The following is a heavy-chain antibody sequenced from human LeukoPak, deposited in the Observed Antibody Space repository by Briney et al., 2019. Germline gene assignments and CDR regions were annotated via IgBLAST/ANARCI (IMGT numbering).Heavy chain of an antibody. CDR3: AAYSGYELDWFDP. CDR2: IYYSGST. V-gene: IGHV4-59*01. D-gene: IGHD5-12*01. Sequence: SETLSLTCTVSGGSISSYYWSWIRQPPGKGLEWMGYIYYSGSTNYNPSLKTRVTISVDTSKTQFSLKLSSVTAADTAVYYCAAYSGYELDWFDPWGQGTLVTVSS. CDR1: GGSISSYY. J-gene: IGHJ5*02.